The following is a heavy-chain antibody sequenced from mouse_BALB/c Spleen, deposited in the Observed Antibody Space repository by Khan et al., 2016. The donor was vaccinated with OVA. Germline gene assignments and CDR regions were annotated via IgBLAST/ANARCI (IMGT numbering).Heavy chain of an antibody. CDR1: GFTFSDYY. CDR3: ARGYYGDPFAY. D-gene: IGHD2-13*01. CDR2: ISDGGSYT. Sequence: EVELVESGGGLVKPGGSLKLSCAASGFTFSDYYMYWVRQTPEKRLEWLATISDGGSYTYYPDSVKGRFTISRDDAQNHLYLQMSSLKSEDTAMYYCARGYYGDPFAYWGQGTLVTISA. J-gene: IGHJ3*01. V-gene: IGHV5-4*02.